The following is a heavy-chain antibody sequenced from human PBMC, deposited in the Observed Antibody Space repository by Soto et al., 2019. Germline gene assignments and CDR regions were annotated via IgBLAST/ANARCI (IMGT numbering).Heavy chain of an antibody. V-gene: IGHV3-23*01. CDR1: GFTFTNYA. D-gene: IGHD6-6*01. J-gene: IGHJ5*01. CDR3: AKDHAREQFVRGENWFDS. Sequence: EMQLLESGGGLVQPEASLRLSCTASGFTFTNYAMSWARQAPGKGLEWVSTISGSGVRTYYADSVKGRFTISRDNSKNTLDLQMNSLRAEDTAIYYCAKDHAREQFVRGENWFDSWGQGTLVTVSS. CDR2: ISGSGVRT.